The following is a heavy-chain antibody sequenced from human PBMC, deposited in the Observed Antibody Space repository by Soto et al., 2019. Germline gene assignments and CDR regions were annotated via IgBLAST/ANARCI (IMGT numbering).Heavy chain of an antibody. CDR1: GFTFTNCN. J-gene: IGHJ4*02. CDR2: IGTAVDP. Sequence: GGSLTLSSAPSGFTFTNCNMHWVRQAKGNSLEWVSSIGTAVDPYYAGSVKRRLTISRENDKNSLYLQLSSMRGDATAAFYSGKPMQDRINSGCRTGPFDFWCQGTLVTVSS. V-gene: IGHV3-13*05. CDR3: GKPMQDRINSGCRTGPFDF. D-gene: IGHD5-12*01.